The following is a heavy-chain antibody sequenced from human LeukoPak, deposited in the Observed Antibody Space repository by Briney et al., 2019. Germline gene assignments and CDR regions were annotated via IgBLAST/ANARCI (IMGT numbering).Heavy chain of an antibody. CDR2: FHITEST. CDR1: GVSISSYH. Sequence: SETLSLTCAVSGVSISSYHWSWIRLPAGKGLEWIGRFHITESTNYNPSLNSRVTMSIDTSKNQFSLRLSSVTAADTAVYYCARDGLYSYGYSYFDYWGQGTLVTVFS. CDR3: ARDGLYSYGYSYFDY. J-gene: IGHJ4*02. D-gene: IGHD5-18*01. V-gene: IGHV4-4*07.